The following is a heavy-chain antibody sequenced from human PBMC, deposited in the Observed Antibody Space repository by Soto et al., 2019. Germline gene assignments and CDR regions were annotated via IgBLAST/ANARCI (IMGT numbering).Heavy chain of an antibody. Sequence: SETLSLTCTVSAGSISSYYWILIRQPPGKGLEWIGYIYYSGSTNYNPSLKSRVTISVDTSKNQFSLKLSSVTAADTAVYYCARGGGVAPAAKYYYYYYGMDVWGQGTTVTVSS. D-gene: IGHD2-2*01. V-gene: IGHV4-59*01. CDR1: AGSISSYY. J-gene: IGHJ6*02. CDR2: IYYSGST. CDR3: ARGGGVAPAAKYYYYYYGMDV.